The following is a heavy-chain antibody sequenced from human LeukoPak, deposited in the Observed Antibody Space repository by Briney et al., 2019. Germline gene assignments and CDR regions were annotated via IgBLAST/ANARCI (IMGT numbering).Heavy chain of an antibody. Sequence: SETLSLTCAVYGGSFSGYYWSWIRQPPGKGLEWIGEINHSGSTNYNPSLKSRVTISVDTSKNQLSLKLSSVTAADTAVYYCAREKSPDYCSGASCYFDYWGQGTLVTVSP. D-gene: IGHD2-15*01. CDR1: GGSFSGYY. V-gene: IGHV4-34*01. CDR3: AREKSPDYCSGASCYFDY. CDR2: INHSGST. J-gene: IGHJ4*02.